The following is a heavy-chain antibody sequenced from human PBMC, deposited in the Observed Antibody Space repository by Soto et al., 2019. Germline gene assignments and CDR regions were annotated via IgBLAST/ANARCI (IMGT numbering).Heavy chain of an antibody. V-gene: IGHV3-33*01. Sequence: QVQLVQSGGGVVQPGRSLRLSCAASGFTFSTYGMHWVRQAPGKGLEWVALIWFDGSNTYYADSVKGRFTISRDNSKNTLNLQMNSLRAEDTAVYYCARGSHQRHYYDFWTGYTWFAPWGQGPLVTVSS. J-gene: IGHJ5*02. CDR1: GFTFSTYG. CDR3: ARGSHQRHYYDFWTGYTWFAP. CDR2: IWFDGSNT. D-gene: IGHD3-3*01.